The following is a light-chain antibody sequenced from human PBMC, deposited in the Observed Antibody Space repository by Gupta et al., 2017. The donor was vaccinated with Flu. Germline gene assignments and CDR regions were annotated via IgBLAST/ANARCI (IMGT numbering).Light chain of an antibody. V-gene: IGKV1-33*01. CDR2: GAS. CDR1: QDITNY. J-gene: IGKJ4*01. Sequence: PASLSASRGERVTLTCKASQDITNYLNWYQQKPGQAPRLLIYGASTMDTGVPARFSGSGSGTEFSLTISSLQSEDTATYYCQQYDNLPLTFGGGTKVEIK. CDR3: QQYDNLPLT.